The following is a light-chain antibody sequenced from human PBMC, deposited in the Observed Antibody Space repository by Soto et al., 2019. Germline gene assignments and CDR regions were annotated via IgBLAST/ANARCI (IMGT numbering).Light chain of an antibody. J-gene: IGKJ3*01. CDR3: QQHNSYPLT. CDR2: AAS. CDR1: QGISSY. V-gene: IGKV1-9*01. Sequence: DIQLTLSPSFLSASVGDRVPITCRASQGISSYLGWYQQKPGKAPKLLISAASTLESGVPSRFSGSGSGTEFTLTISSLQHEDFETYYCQQHNSYPLTLRPGTKVDIK.